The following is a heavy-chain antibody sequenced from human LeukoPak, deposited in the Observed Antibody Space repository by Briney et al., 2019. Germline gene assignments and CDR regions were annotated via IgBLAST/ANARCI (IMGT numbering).Heavy chain of an antibody. CDR2: IYSGGST. Sequence: PGGSLRLSCAASGFTVRSNCMSWVRQAPGKGLEWVSVIYSGGSTYYADSVKGRFTISRDNAKNTLYLQMNSLRAEDTAVYYCARPGYSSGWYYYFDYWGQGTLVTVSS. CDR3: ARPGYSSGWYYYFDY. V-gene: IGHV3-53*01. J-gene: IGHJ4*02. D-gene: IGHD6-19*01. CDR1: GFTVRSNC.